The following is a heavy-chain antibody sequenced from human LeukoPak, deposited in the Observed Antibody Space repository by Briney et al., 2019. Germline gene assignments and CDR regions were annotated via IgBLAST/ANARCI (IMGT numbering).Heavy chain of an antibody. D-gene: IGHD6-13*01. V-gene: IGHV1-46*01. J-gene: IGHJ4*02. CDR2: INPSGGST. Sequence: VASVKVSCKASGYTFTSYYMHWVRQAPGQGLEWMGIINPSGGSTSYAQKFQGRVTMTRDTSTGTVYMELSRLRSDDTAVYYCARTLYIAAAPGGFDYWGQGTLVTVSS. CDR1: GYTFTSYY. CDR3: ARTLYIAAAPGGFDY.